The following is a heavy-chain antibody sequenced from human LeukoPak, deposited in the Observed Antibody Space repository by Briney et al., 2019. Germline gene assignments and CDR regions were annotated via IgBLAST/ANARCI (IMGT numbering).Heavy chain of an antibody. CDR2: IYSGGST. J-gene: IGHJ6*02. CDR3: ARAAWGDGYNYDYYYYGMDV. D-gene: IGHD5-24*01. Sequence: GGSLRLSCAASGFTVSSNYMSWVRQAPGKGLGWVSVIYSGGSTYYADSVKGRFTISRDNSKNTLYLQMNSLRAEDTAVYYCARAAWGDGYNYDYYYYGMDVWGQGTTVTVSS. CDR1: GFTVSSNY. V-gene: IGHV3-66*01.